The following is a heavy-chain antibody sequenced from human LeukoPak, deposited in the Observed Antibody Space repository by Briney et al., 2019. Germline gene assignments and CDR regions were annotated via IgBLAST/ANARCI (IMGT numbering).Heavy chain of an antibody. J-gene: IGHJ3*02. Sequence: GGSLRLSRAASGFTFSSYSMNWVRQAPGKGLEWVSSISSSSSYIYYADSVKGRFTISGDNAKNSLYLQMNSLRAEDTAVCYCARAGYCSSTSCPPDAFDIWGQGTMVTVSS. CDR3: ARAGYCSSTSCPPDAFDI. V-gene: IGHV3-21*01. D-gene: IGHD2-2*01. CDR2: ISSSSSYI. CDR1: GFTFSSYS.